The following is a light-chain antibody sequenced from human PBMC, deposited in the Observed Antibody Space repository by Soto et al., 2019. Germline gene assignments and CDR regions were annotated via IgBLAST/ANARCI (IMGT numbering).Light chain of an antibody. CDR1: QYVGTR. J-gene: IGKJ5*01. V-gene: IGKV3-20*01. CDR3: QQYGTAPIT. Sequence: TQSPATMSSSPCGTATLSCRSSQYVGTRLAWYQHKPGQAPRLLIYYTSNRATGIPARFSGSASGTDFTLTISRLEPEDSAMYYCQQYGTAPITFGQGTRLEIK. CDR2: YTS.